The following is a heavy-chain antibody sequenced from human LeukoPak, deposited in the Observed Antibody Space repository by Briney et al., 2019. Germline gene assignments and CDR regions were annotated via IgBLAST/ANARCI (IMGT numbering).Heavy chain of an antibody. CDR1: GFTVSSNY. J-gene: IGHJ4*02. Sequence: GGSLRLSCAASGFTVSSNYMSWVRQAPGKGLEWVSVIYSGGSTYYADSVKGRFTISRDNSKSTLYLQMNSLRAEDTAVYYCARDGDYEGPDYWGQGTLVTVSS. D-gene: IGHD2-21*01. V-gene: IGHV3-66*02. CDR2: IYSGGST. CDR3: ARDGDYEGPDY.